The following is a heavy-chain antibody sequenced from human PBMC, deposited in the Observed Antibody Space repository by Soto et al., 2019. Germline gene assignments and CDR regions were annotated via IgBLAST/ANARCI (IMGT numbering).Heavy chain of an antibody. CDR3: GYTWGSGSI. J-gene: IGHJ4*02. Sequence: PGGSLRLSCAASGFTFSSYGMHWVRQAPGKGLEWVAVIWYDGSNKYYADSVKGRFTISRDNSKNTLYLQMNSLRAEDTAVYYCGYTWGSGSIWGQGTLVTVPS. CDR2: IWYDGSNK. V-gene: IGHV3-33*01. D-gene: IGHD3-16*01. CDR1: GFTFSSYG.